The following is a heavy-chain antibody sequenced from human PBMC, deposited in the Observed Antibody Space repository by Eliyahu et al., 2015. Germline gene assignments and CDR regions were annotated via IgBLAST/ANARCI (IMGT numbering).Heavy chain of an antibody. V-gene: IGHV4-39*01. D-gene: IGHD6-13*01. CDR1: GGSISSXSYY. Sequence: QLQLQESGPGLVKPSETLSLTCTVSGGSISSXSYYWGWIRXPPGKGLEWIGSIYYSGSTYYNPSXKXRVTISVDTSKNQFSLKLSSVTAADTAVYYCARRRSIAAAGPGSWFDPWGQGTLVTVSS. J-gene: IGHJ5*02. CDR3: ARRRSIAAAGPGSWFDP. CDR2: IYYSGST.